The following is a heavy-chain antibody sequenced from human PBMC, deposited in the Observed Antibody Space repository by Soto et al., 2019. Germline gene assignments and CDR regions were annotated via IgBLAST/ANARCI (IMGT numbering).Heavy chain of an antibody. CDR2: IYYSGST. CDR3: ARSPNYYYYGFDV. CDR1: GGSVISGDYF. V-gene: IGHV4-61*08. D-gene: IGHD3-10*01. Sequence: SETLSLTCTVSGGSVISGDYFWILLLQSPGNRLEWIAYIYYSGSTNYNPSLKSRATISVDTSKSQVSLTLTSMTAADAALYYCARSPNYYYYGFDVWGQGTAVTVSS. J-gene: IGHJ6*02.